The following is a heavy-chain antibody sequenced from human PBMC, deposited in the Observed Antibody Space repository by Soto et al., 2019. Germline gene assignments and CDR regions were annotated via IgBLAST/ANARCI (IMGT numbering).Heavy chain of an antibody. CDR1: GFTVSSYS. Sequence: GGSLRLSCAASGFTVSSYSKNWVRQAPGKGLEWVSSISSSSSYIYYADSVKGRFTISRDNAKNSLYLQMNSRRAEDTAVYYCARDQEEGWRGSSLYYYYGMDVWGQGTTVTVSS. D-gene: IGHD6-13*01. J-gene: IGHJ6*02. CDR3: ARDQEEGWRGSSLYYYYGMDV. V-gene: IGHV3-21*01. CDR2: ISSSSSYI.